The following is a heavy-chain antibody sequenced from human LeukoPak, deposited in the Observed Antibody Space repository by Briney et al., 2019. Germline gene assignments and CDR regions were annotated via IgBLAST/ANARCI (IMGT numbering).Heavy chain of an antibody. J-gene: IGHJ4*02. Sequence: SETLSLTCTVSGGSISSSSYSWGWIRQPPGKGLEWIGSIYYSGSTYYNPSLRSRVTISVDTSKNQFSLKLSSVTAADTAVYYCARRYGDFYFDYWGQGTLVTVSS. D-gene: IGHD4-17*01. CDR1: GGSISSSSYS. V-gene: IGHV4-39*01. CDR3: ARRYGDFYFDY. CDR2: IYYSGST.